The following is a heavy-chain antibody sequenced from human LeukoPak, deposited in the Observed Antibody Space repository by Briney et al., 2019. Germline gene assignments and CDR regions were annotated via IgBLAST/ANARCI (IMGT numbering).Heavy chain of an antibody. CDR1: GGSFSAAPHF. D-gene: IGHD3-10*02. V-gene: IGHV4-39*01. CDR2: IYYSGST. J-gene: IGHJ3*02. Sequence: SETLSLTCTVSGGSFSAAPHFWAWIRQSSGKGLEWIGTIYYSGSTWYNPSLKSRLSISGDTSNNQFSLRLTSVTAADTAIYYCVRLLGGYFRGSNFDIWGQGIKVTVSS. CDR3: VRLLGGYFRGSNFDI.